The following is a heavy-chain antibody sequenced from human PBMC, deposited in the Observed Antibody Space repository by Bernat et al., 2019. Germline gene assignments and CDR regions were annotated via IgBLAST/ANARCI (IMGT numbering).Heavy chain of an antibody. J-gene: IGHJ4*02. V-gene: IGHV3-21*05. CDR3: ARDSGDYYFDY. CDR1: GFTFSSYS. Sequence: EVQLVESGGGLVKPGGSLRLSCAASGFTFSSYSMNWVRQAPGKGLEWVSYISSSSSYIYYADSVKGRFTISRDNAQHSLYLQMNSLRAEDTAVYYCARDSGDYYFDYWGQGTLVTVSS. D-gene: IGHD4-17*01. CDR2: ISSSSSYI.